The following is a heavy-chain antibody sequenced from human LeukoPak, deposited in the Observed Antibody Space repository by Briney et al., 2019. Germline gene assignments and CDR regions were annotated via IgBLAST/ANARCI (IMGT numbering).Heavy chain of an antibody. CDR2: ISGSGGST. CDR3: AKEQSLGEAPFYYFDY. Sequence: PGGSLRLSCAASGFTFSSYAMSWVRQAPGKGLEWVSAISGSGGSTYYADSVKGRFTISRDNSKNTLYLQMSSLRAEDTAVYYCAKEQSLGEAPFYYFDYWGQGTLVTVSS. CDR1: GFTFSSYA. V-gene: IGHV3-23*01. D-gene: IGHD6-19*01. J-gene: IGHJ4*02.